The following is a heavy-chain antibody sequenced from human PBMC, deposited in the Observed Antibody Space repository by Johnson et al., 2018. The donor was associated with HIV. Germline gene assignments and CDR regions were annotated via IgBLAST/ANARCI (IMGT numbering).Heavy chain of an antibody. CDR3: ARTNSGSYYHPGAFDI. CDR2: ISHDETSK. V-gene: IGHV3-30*03. CDR1: GFTFDPYA. Sequence: QVYLVESGGGVVQSGRSLRLSCVASGFTFDPYAMHWVRQAPGKGLEWVAVISHDETSKNYPDSVKGRFTISRDNSKNTLYLQMNSLRAEDTAVYYCARTNSGSYYHPGAFDIWGQGTMVTVSS. J-gene: IGHJ3*02. D-gene: IGHD3-10*01.